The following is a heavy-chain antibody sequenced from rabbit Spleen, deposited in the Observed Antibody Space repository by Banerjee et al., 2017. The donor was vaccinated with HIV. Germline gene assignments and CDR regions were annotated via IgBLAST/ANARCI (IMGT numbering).Heavy chain of an antibody. CDR2: IYGGSSDST. CDR3: TRDTADSGWHFNL. Sequence: QQQLEESGGDLVKPEGSLTLTCTASGFSFGSSYWMNWVRQAPGKGLEWIACIYGGSSDSTHYASWAQGRFTISKTSSTTVTLQMTSLTAADTATYFCTRDTADSGWHFNLWGPGTLVTVS. J-gene: IGHJ4*01. CDR1: GFSFGSSYW. V-gene: IGHV1S45*01. D-gene: IGHD1-1*01.